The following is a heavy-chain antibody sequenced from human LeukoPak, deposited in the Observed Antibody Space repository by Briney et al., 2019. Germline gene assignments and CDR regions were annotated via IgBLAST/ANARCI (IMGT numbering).Heavy chain of an antibody. CDR3: ARSGTGTTDYYYYYGLDV. V-gene: IGHV3-21*01. CDR1: GFTFSSYT. Sequence: GGSLRLSCAASGFTFSSYTMNWVRQAPGKGLEWVSSISRGSDNIYYADSVKGRFTISRDNSKNTVYLQMNSLRADDTAVYYCARSGTGTTDYYYYYGLDVWGQGTTVTVSS. J-gene: IGHJ6*02. D-gene: IGHD1-1*01. CDR2: ISRGSDNI.